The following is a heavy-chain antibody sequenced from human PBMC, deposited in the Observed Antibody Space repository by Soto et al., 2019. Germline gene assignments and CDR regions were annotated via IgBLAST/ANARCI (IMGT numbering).Heavy chain of an antibody. J-gene: IGHJ6*02. CDR3: AKEMTGERGDYCYGMDV. D-gene: IGHD7-27*01. CDR1: GFTFSSYA. CDR2: ISGSGGST. V-gene: IGHV3-23*01. Sequence: GGSLRLSCAASGFTFSSYAMSWVRQAPGKGLEWVSAISGSGGSTYYADSVKGRFTISRDNSKNTLYLQMNSLRAEDTAVYYCAKEMTGERGDYCYGMDVWGQGTTVTVSS.